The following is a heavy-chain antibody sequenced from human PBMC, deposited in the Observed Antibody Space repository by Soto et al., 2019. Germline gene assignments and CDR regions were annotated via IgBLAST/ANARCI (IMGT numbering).Heavy chain of an antibody. V-gene: IGHV2-5*02. J-gene: IGHJ4*02. CDR3: AHRVLRTVFGLVTTTAIYFDF. Sequence: QITLKESGPTVVKPTETLTLTCTFSGFSLTTSGVGVGWVRQSPGKAPEWLALLYWDDDKRYSTSLKSRLTIPKDTSKNQVVLTMANVDPADTATYYCAHRVLRTVFGLVTTTAIYFDFWGQGTPVVVSS. CDR1: GFSLTTSGVG. D-gene: IGHD3-3*01. CDR2: LYWDDDK.